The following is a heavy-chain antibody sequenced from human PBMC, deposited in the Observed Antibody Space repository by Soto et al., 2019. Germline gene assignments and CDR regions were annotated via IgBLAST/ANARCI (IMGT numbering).Heavy chain of an antibody. CDR1: GGTFSSYA. Sequence: GASVKVSCKASGGTFSSYAISWVRQAPGQGLEWMGGIIPIFGTANYAQKSQGRVTITADKSTSTAYMELSSLRSEDTAVYYCARDEGGSYWANAFDIWGQGTMVTVSS. CDR3: ARDEGGSYWANAFDI. CDR2: IIPIFGTA. V-gene: IGHV1-69*06. J-gene: IGHJ3*02. D-gene: IGHD1-26*01.